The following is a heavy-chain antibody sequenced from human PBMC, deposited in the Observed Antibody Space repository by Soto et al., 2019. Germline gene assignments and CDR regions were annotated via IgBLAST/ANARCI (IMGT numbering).Heavy chain of an antibody. CDR2: IYYSGST. D-gene: IGHD3-3*01. J-gene: IGHJ3*02. CDR3: ARLALRFHGAFDI. Sequence: SXTLSLACTVSGGSISIYYLSWIRQPPGKGLEWIGYIYYSGSTNYNPSLKSRVTISVDTSKNQFSLKLSSVNAADTAVYYCARLALRFHGAFDIWGQGTMVTVSS. V-gene: IGHV4-59*01. CDR1: GGSISIYY.